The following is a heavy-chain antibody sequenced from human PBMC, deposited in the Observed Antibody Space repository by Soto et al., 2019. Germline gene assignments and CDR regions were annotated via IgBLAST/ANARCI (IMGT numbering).Heavy chain of an antibody. D-gene: IGHD2-2*01. Sequence: GGSLRLSCAASGFTFRNYAMTWVRQAPGKGLQWVSGISNTGGSTYYADSVKGQFTISRDNSKNTLFLQMDSLRVDDTAVYYCAKDRYCSTINCHFDFWGQGTLVTVSS. CDR3: AKDRYCSTINCHFDF. J-gene: IGHJ4*02. CDR1: GFTFRNYA. V-gene: IGHV3-23*01. CDR2: ISNTGGST.